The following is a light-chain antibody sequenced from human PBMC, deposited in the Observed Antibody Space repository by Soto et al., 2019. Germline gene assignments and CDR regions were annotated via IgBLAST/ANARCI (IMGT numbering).Light chain of an antibody. CDR3: QKNSNWQGS. Sequence: EIVLTQSPGTLSLSPGERATLSCRASQSVSTFLAWYQQKPGQAPRLLIYDVSKRAPGIPARFSGSGSGTDFTLTIRSLEPEDFADYHCQKNSNWQGSFGRGTKVDIK. CDR1: QSVSTF. J-gene: IGKJ1*01. CDR2: DVS. V-gene: IGKV3D-11*02.